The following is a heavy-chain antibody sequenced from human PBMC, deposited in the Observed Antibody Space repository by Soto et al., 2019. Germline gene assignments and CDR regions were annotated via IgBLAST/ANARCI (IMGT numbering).Heavy chain of an antibody. J-gene: IGHJ4*02. CDR3: VRGHKWLVS. CDR1: GFTFTDWY. D-gene: IGHD5-12*01. V-gene: IGHV3-11*01. CDR2: ITSSGDTM. Sequence: PGGSLRLSCAASGFTFTDWYMSWVRQAAGKGLEYISYITSSGDTMYYADSVRGRFTISRDNAQNSLDLQMDSLTAEDTAVYYCVRGHKWLVSWGQGALVTVSS.